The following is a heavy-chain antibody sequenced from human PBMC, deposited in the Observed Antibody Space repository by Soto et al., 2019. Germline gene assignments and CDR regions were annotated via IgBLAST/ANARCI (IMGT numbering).Heavy chain of an antibody. D-gene: IGHD3-3*01. Sequence: EVQLVVSGGGLIQPGGSLRLSCVASGFIVSSNQMSWVRQAPGKGLEWVSVIYSGHTTYYADSVEGRFTISRDDSKNTLYLQMNSLRVEDTALYYCVRGPSDHKLRLVEWPYGDYWGQGALVTVSS. CDR3: VRGPSDHKLRLVEWPYGDY. CDR2: IYSGHTT. J-gene: IGHJ4*02. V-gene: IGHV3-53*01. CDR1: GFIVSSNQ.